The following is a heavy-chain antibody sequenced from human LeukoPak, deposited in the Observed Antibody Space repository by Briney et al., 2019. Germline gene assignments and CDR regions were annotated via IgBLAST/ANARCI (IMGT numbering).Heavy chain of an antibody. CDR3: ATNDYGGNLYYFDF. CDR2: IYPGDSDT. Sequence: GESLKISCKLSGYTFTSYWGVWVRQMPGKGLEWMGIIYPGDSDTKYSPSFQGQVTVSADKSISTAYLQWSSLKASDTAMYYCATNDYGGNLYYFDFWGQGTLVTVSS. J-gene: IGHJ4*02. CDR1: GYTFTSYW. V-gene: IGHV5-51*01. D-gene: IGHD4-23*01.